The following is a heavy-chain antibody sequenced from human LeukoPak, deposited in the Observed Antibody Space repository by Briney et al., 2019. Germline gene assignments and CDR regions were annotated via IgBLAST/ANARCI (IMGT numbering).Heavy chain of an antibody. CDR3: ARVKVAGISTSYYYYYMDV. D-gene: IGHD6-19*01. V-gene: IGHV1-46*01. Sequence: ASVKVSCKASGYTFTSYYMHWVRQAPGQGLEGMGIINPSGGSKRYAQKFQRRVNMTRDTSTHRLYVALSSLRSEDAAVYYCARVKVAGISTSYYYYYMDVWGKGTTVTVSS. J-gene: IGHJ6*03. CDR1: GYTFTSYY. CDR2: INPSGGSK.